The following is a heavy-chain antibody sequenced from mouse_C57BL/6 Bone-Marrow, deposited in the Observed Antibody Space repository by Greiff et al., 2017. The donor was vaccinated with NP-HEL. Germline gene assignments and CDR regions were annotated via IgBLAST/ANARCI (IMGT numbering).Heavy chain of an antibody. J-gene: IGHJ4*01. Sequence: EVQLQQSGPELVKPGASVKISCKASGYTFTDYYMNWVKQSHGKSLEWIGDINPNNGGTSYNQKFKGKATLTVDKSSSTAYMELRSLTSEDSAVYYCARPQAHYYAMDYWGQGTSVTVSS. CDR1: GYTFTDYY. D-gene: IGHD3-2*02. CDR3: ARPQAHYYAMDY. V-gene: IGHV1-26*01. CDR2: INPNNGGT.